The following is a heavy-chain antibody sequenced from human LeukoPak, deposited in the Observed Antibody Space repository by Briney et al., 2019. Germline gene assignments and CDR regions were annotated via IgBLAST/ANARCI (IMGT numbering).Heavy chain of an antibody. CDR3: ARPSGWSGPNWFDP. J-gene: IGHJ5*02. V-gene: IGHV4-34*01. CDR2: INHSGST. CDR1: GGSFSGYY. Sequence: SETLSLTCAVYGGSFSGYYWSWIRQPPGKGLEWIGDINHSGSTNCNPSLKSRVTISVDTSKNQFSLKLSSVTAADTAVYCCARPSGWSGPNWFDPWGQGTLVTVSS. D-gene: IGHD6-19*01.